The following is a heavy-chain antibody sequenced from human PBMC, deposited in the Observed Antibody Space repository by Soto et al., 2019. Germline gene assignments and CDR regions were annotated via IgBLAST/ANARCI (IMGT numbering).Heavy chain of an antibody. CDR1: GAAISDYY. V-gene: IGHV4-59*01. CDR2: ISDSGST. CDR3: ARGGDIQLWLAFDY. D-gene: IGHD5-18*01. Sequence: PSETLSLTCSVSGAAISDYYWSWIRQPPGQGLEWIGYISDSGSTNYNPAHRCRATVSLATSNNQFSLQLTSVTAADTAVYYCARGGDIQLWLAFDYWGQGAPVTVSS. J-gene: IGHJ4*02.